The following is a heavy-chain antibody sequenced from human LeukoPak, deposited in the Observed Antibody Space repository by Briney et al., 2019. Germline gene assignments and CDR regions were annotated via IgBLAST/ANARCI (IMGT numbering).Heavy chain of an antibody. Sequence: GESLKISCKGSGYSFTSYWIGWVRQMPGKGLEWMGIIYPGDSDTAYSPSFQGQVTISADKSISTAYLQWSSLKASDTAMYYCARRDGYCSSTSCYADYYYGMDVWGQGTTVTVSS. CDR3: ARRDGYCSSTSCYADYYYGMDV. CDR2: IYPGDSDT. V-gene: IGHV5-51*01. D-gene: IGHD2-2*01. J-gene: IGHJ6*02. CDR1: GYSFTSYW.